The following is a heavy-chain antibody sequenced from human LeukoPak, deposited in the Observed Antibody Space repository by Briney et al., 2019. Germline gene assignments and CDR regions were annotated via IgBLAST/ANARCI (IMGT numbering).Heavy chain of an antibody. J-gene: IGHJ3*02. D-gene: IGHD2-2*01. Sequence: SETLSLTCTVSGGSISDYYWTWIRQSPGTGLEWIGYMDYSGSTAYNPSLKSRVTISVDTSKNQFSLKLSSVTAADTAVYYCARVGRYCSSTSCYFPRAFDIWGQGTMVTVSS. CDR3: ARVGRYCSSTSCYFPRAFDI. V-gene: IGHV4-59*01. CDR1: GGSISDYY. CDR2: MDYSGST.